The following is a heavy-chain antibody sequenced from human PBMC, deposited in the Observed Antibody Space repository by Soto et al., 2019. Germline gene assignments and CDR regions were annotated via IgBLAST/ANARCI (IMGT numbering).Heavy chain of an antibody. CDR2: IYYSGST. J-gene: IGHJ1*01. CDR1: GGSISSGGYY. V-gene: IGHV4-31*03. Sequence: QVQLQESGPGLVKPSQTLSLTCTVSGGSISSGGYYWSWIRQHPGKGLEWIGYIYYSGSTYYNPSLKSRVTISVDTSKNQFSLKLSSVTAAGTAVYYCARGPDRLRIHLRLDWGQGTLVTVSS. CDR3: ARGPDRLRIHLRLD. D-gene: IGHD4-17*01.